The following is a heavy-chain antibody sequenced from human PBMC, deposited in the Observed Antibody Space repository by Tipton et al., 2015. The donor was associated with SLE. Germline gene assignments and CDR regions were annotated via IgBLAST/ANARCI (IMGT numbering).Heavy chain of an antibody. CDR3: ARVSYYYGSGSYSSGAFDI. D-gene: IGHD3-10*01. Sequence: LRLSCAASGFTFSSYAMSWVRQAPGKGLEWIGEINHSGSTNYNPSLKSRVTISVDTSKNQFSLKLSSVTAADTAVYYCARVSYYYGSGSYSSGAFDIWGEGTMVTGSS. V-gene: IGHV4-34*01. CDR1: GFTFSSYA. J-gene: IGHJ3*02. CDR2: INHSGST.